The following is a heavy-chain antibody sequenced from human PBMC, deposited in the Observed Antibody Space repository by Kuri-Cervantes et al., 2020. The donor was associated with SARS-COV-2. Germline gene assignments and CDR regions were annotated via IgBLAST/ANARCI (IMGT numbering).Heavy chain of an antibody. Sequence: GESLKISCAASGFTFSSYAMSWVRQAPGKGLEWVSSISSSSSYIYYADSVKGRFTISRDNAKNSLYLQMNSLRAEDTAVYYCARDIPKITLILIAIFKESYAMDVWGQGTTVTVSS. D-gene: IGHD3-22*01. CDR1: GFTFSSYA. CDR2: ISSSSSYI. J-gene: IGHJ6*02. V-gene: IGHV3-21*01. CDR3: ARDIPKITLILIAIFKESYAMDV.